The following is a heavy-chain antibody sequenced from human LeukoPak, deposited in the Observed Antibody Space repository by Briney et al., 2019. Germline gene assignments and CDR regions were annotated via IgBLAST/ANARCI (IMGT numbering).Heavy chain of an antibody. V-gene: IGHV1-46*01. J-gene: IGHJ4*02. Sequence: ASVKVSCKASGYTFTSYYMLWVRQAPGQGLEWMGIINPSGGSTSYAQKFQGRVTMTRDTSTSTVYMELSSLRSEDTAVYYCARDYGSDVRTRPFDYWGQGTLVTVSS. CDR3: ARDYGSDVRTRPFDY. CDR1: GYTFTSYY. D-gene: IGHD3-10*02. CDR2: INPSGGST.